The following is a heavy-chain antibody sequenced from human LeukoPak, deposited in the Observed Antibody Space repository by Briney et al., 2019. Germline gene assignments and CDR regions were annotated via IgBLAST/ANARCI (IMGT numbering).Heavy chain of an antibody. Sequence: GGSLRLSCAASGFTFSSYSMNWVRQAPGKGLEWVSAISGSGGSTYYADSVKGRFTISRDNSKNTLYLQMNSLRAEDTAVYYCAKHSREYSSSSGSDYWGQGTLVTVSS. CDR1: GFTFSSYS. V-gene: IGHV3-23*01. CDR3: AKHSREYSSSSGSDY. J-gene: IGHJ4*02. CDR2: ISGSGGST. D-gene: IGHD6-6*01.